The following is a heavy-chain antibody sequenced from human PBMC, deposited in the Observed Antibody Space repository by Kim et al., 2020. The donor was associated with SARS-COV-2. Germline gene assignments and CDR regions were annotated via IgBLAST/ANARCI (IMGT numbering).Heavy chain of an antibody. Sequence: SETLSLTCTVSGGSISSSSYYWGWIRQPPGKGLEWIGSIYYSGSTYYNPSLKSRVTISVDTSKNQFSLKLSSVTAADTAVYYCARHALGTVLLWFGERAFDIWGQGTIVTVSS. D-gene: IGHD3-10*01. CDR3: ARHALGTVLLWFGERAFDI. CDR2: IYYSGST. V-gene: IGHV4-39*01. CDR1: GGSISSSSYY. J-gene: IGHJ3*02.